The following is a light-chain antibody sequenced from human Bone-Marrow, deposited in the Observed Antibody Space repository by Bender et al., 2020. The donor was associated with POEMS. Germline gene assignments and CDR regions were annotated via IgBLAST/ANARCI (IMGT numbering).Light chain of an antibody. Sequence: QSALTQPPSASGSPGQSVTISCTGTSSDVGAYDYVSWYQQHPGKAPKLMIYEVTQRPSVVPNRFSGSKSGNTASLTVSGLQAEDEADYYCSSYTSTSTYVFGTGTKVTVL. CDR2: EVT. CDR1: SSDVGAYDY. J-gene: IGLJ1*01. CDR3: SSYTSTSTYV. V-gene: IGLV2-8*01.